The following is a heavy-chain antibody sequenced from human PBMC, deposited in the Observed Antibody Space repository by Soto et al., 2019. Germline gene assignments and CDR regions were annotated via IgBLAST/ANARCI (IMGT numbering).Heavy chain of an antibody. J-gene: IGHJ3*02. CDR3: AKDRMIVDPLGFDI. V-gene: IGHV3-23*01. D-gene: IGHD3-22*01. CDR1: GFTFRSYG. Sequence: EVLLLESGGGVVQPGGSLRLSCAVSGFTFRSYGMSWVRQAPGKGLEWVSSISNTGAVTYYADSVKGRFTISRDNSKNALNLQMNSLRADDTAVYYCAKDRMIVDPLGFDIWGQGTLVTVSS. CDR2: ISNTGAVT.